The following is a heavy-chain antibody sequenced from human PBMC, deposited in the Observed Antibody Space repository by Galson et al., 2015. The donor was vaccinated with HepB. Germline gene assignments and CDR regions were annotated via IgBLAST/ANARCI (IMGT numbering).Heavy chain of an antibody. V-gene: IGHV1-18*04. CDR3: ARDRRNLDFWSGLYYYYGMDV. CDR2: ISAYSGNT. J-gene: IGHJ6*02. D-gene: IGHD3-3*01. CDR1: GYTFTSYG. Sequence: SVKVSCKASGYTFTSYGISWVRQAPGQGLEWMGWISAYSGNTNYAQKLQGRVTMITDTSTSTAYMELRSLRSDDTAVYYCARDRRNLDFWSGLYYYYGMDVWGQGTTVTVSS.